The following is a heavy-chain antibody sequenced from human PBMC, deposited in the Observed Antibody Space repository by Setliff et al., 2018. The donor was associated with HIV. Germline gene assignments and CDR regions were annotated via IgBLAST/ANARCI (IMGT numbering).Heavy chain of an antibody. Sequence: ASVKVSCKASGYTFTGYYMHWVRQAPGQGLEWMGWINPNSGGTNYAQKFQGRVTMTRDTSISTAYMELSRLRSDDTAVYYCARVALAGIAARPFYFDYWGRGILVTVSS. J-gene: IGHJ4*02. V-gene: IGHV1-2*02. CDR1: GYTFTGYY. CDR2: INPNSGGT. CDR3: ARVALAGIAARPFYFDY. D-gene: IGHD6-6*01.